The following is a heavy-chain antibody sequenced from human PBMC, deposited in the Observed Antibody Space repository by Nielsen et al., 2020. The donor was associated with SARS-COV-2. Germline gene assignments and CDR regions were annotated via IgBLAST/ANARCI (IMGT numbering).Heavy chain of an antibody. CDR1: GGSFSGYY. J-gene: IGHJ4*02. V-gene: IGHV4-34*01. D-gene: IGHD6-19*01. Sequence: SETLSLTCAVYGGSFSGYYWSWIRQPPGKGLEWIGEINHSGSTNYNPSLKSRVTISVDTSKNQFSLKLSSVTAADTAVYYCVGVSVAGTSDYWGQGTLVTVSS. CDR2: INHSGST. CDR3: VGVSVAGTSDY.